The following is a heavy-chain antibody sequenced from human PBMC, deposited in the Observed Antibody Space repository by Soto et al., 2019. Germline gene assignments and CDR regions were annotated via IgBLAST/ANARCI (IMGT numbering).Heavy chain of an antibody. CDR1: GFTFINAW. J-gene: IGHJ5*02. CDR2: IKSKTDGGTT. D-gene: IGHD2-15*01. Sequence: PGGSLRLSCAAAGFTFINAWMSWVRQAPGKGLEWVGRIKSKTDGGTTDYAAPVKGRFTISRDDSKNTLYLQMNSLKTEDTAVYYCTTDGDIVVVVAATQIGWFDPWGQGTLVTVSS. V-gene: IGHV3-15*01. CDR3: TTDGDIVVVVAATQIGWFDP.